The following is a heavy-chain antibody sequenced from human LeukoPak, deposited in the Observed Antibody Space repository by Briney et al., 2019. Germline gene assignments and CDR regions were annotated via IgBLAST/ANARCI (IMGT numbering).Heavy chain of an antibody. Sequence: PGGSLRLSCAASGFTFSSYWMSWVRQAPGKGLEWVANIKQDGSEKYYVDSVKGRFTISRDNAKNSLYLQMNSLRAEDTAVYYCARENSGSYFVAFDIWGQGTMVTVSS. CDR1: GFTFSSYW. J-gene: IGHJ3*02. CDR3: ARENSGSYFVAFDI. CDR2: IKQDGSEK. D-gene: IGHD1-26*01. V-gene: IGHV3-7*01.